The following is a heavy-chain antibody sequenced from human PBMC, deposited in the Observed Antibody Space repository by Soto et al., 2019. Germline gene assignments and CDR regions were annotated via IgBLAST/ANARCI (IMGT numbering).Heavy chain of an antibody. Sequence: PSETLSLTCTASGISVSTSDYYWGWVRQPPGKGLDWIGNIYYSGSTFYNPSLRSRVTLSVDTSKNQFSLRLNSVTVADTAVYFCAGFVVPASRNSDFDYWGQGTLVTVS. D-gene: IGHD2-15*01. J-gene: IGHJ4*02. CDR2: IYYSGST. CDR1: GISVSTSDYY. CDR3: AGFVVPASRNSDFDY. V-gene: IGHV4-39*01.